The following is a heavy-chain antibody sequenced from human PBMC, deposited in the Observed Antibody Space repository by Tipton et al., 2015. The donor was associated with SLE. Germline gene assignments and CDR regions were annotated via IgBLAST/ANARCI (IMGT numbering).Heavy chain of an antibody. CDR1: GGSISSHY. V-gene: IGHV4-34*01. CDR3: AREVAATGAFDI. D-gene: IGHD6-19*01. J-gene: IGHJ3*02. Sequence: AGLVKPSETLSLTCTVSGGSISSHYWSWIRQPPGKGLEWIGEINHSGSTNYNPSLKSRVTISLDTSKNQFSLKLSSVTAADTAVYYCAREVAATGAFDIWGQGIMVTVSS. CDR2: INHSGST.